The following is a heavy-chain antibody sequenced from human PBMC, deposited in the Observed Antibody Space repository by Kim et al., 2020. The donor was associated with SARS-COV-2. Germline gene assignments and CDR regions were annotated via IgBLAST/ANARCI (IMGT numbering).Heavy chain of an antibody. J-gene: IGHJ4*02. CDR2: IYYSGST. V-gene: IGHV4-39*01. CDR3: ASLPKYYDFWIGYYTGLDY. D-gene: IGHD3-3*01. Sequence: SETLSLTCTVSGGSISSNIYYWGWIRQPPGKGLDGIGSIYYSGSTYYTPSIKIRVTISVDTSKNQFSLKLNSVTAADTAVYYCASLPKYYDFWIGYYTGLDYWGQGTLVTVSS. CDR1: GGSISSNIYY.